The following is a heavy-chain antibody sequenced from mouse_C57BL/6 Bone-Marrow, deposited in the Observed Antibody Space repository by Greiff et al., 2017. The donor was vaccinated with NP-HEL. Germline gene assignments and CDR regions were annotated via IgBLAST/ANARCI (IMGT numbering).Heavy chain of an antibody. D-gene: IGHD3-1*01. CDR2: IDPEDGET. J-gene: IGHJ4*01. Sequence: VQLQQSGAELVKPGASVKLSCTASGFNIKDYYMHWVKQRTEQGLEWIGRIDPEDGETKYAPKFPGKATINADTYSNTAYMQLSSLTSKDTAVYYCARSGSPYAMDYWGQGTSVTVSS. CDR3: ARSGSPYAMDY. CDR1: GFNIKDYY. V-gene: IGHV14-2*01.